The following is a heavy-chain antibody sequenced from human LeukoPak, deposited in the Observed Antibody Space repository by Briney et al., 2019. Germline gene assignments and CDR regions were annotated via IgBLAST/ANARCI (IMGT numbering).Heavy chain of an antibody. J-gene: IGHJ4*02. V-gene: IGHV1-18*01. CDR2: ISAYNGNT. D-gene: IGHD2-2*02. Sequence: ASVKVSCKASGYTFTSYGFIWVRQAPGQGLEWMGWISAYNGNTNYAQKLQGRVTMTTDTSTSTAYMELRSLRSDDTAVYYCARVHKVVPAAIPLFDYWGQGTLVTVSS. CDR3: ARVHKVVPAAIPLFDY. CDR1: GYTFTSYG.